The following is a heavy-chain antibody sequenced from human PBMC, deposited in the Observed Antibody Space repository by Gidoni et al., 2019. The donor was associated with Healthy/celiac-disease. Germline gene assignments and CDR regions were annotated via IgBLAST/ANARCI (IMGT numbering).Heavy chain of an antibody. CDR3: ARGFQLGIFDY. V-gene: IGHV1-18*04. Sequence: QVQLVPSGAAVTQPGASVQVSCQASGYTFTSYGISWVRQAPGQGLEWMGWISAYNGNTNYAQKLQGRVTMTTDTSTSTAYMELRSRRSDDTAVYYCARGFQLGIFDYWGQGTLVTVSS. CDR1: GYTFTSYG. CDR2: ISAYNGNT. D-gene: IGHD7-27*01. J-gene: IGHJ4*02.